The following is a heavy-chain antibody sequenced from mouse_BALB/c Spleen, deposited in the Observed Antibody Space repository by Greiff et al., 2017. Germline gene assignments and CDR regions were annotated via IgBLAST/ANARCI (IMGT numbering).Heavy chain of an antibody. CDR2: IYPGDGST. J-gene: IGHJ3*01. CDR1: GYTFTSYW. Sequence: VQLQQSGAELVKPGASVKLSCKASGYTFTSYWIHWVKQRPGQGLEWIGWIYPGDGSTKYNEKFKGKTTLTADKSSSTAYMLLSSLTSEDSAIYFCARPKYGNYFWFAYWGQGTLVTVSA. CDR3: ARPKYGNYFWFAY. V-gene: IGHV1S56*01. D-gene: IGHD2-10*02.